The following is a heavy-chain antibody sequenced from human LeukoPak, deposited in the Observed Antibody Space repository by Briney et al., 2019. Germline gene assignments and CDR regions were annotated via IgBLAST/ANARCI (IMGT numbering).Heavy chain of an antibody. Sequence: GGSLRLSCAASGFTLSDHYMDWVRQAPGKGLEWVGRTRNRANSYTTDYAASVKGRFTISRDDLKSSLYLQMNSLRTEDTAVYYCVSGDVGDGYSHYWGQGTLVTVSS. V-gene: IGHV3-72*01. J-gene: IGHJ4*02. CDR1: GFTLSDHY. CDR2: TRNRANSYTT. CDR3: VSGDVGDGYSHY. D-gene: IGHD5-24*01.